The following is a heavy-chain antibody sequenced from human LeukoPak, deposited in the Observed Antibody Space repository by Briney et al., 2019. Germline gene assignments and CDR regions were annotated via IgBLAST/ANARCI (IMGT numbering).Heavy chain of an antibody. CDR3: ARHPTSYFDY. CDR1: GGSITNCY. J-gene: IGHJ4*02. CDR2: IFYSGGT. V-gene: IGHV4-59*08. Sequence: PSQTLSLTCTVSGGSITNCYWSWIRQPPGKGLEWIGYIFYSGGTNYSPSLKSRVSISIDTSNNQFYLKLKSVTAADTAVYYCARHPTSYFDYWGQGTLVTVSS.